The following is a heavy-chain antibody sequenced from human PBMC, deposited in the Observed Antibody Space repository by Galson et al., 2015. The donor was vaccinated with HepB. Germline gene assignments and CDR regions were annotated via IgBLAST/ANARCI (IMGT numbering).Heavy chain of an antibody. CDR1: GYTFTSYG. Sequence: SVKVSCKASGYTFTSYGISWVRQAPGQGLEWMGWISAYNGNTNYAQKLQGRVTMTTDTSTSTAYMELRSLRSDDTAVYYCARGGIVVVTAMSYYYGMDVWGQGTTVTVSS. CDR3: ARGGIVVVTAMSYYYGMDV. CDR2: ISAYNGNT. V-gene: IGHV1-18*04. J-gene: IGHJ6*02. D-gene: IGHD2-21*02.